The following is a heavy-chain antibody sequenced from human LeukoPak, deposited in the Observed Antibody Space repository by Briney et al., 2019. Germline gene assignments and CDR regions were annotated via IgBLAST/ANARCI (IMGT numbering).Heavy chain of an antibody. D-gene: IGHD3/OR15-3a*01. CDR1: GGSFSGYY. Sequence: PSETLSLTCAVYGGSFSGYYWSWIRQPPGKGLEWIGEINHSGSTNYNPSLKSRVTISVDTSKNQFSLKLSSVTAADTAMYYCARHRTLDYWGQGTLVTVSS. J-gene: IGHJ4*02. V-gene: IGHV4-34*01. CDR3: ARHRTLDY. CDR2: INHSGST.